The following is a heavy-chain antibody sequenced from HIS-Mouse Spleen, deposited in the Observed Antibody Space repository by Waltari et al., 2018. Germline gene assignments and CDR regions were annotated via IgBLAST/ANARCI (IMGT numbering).Heavy chain of an antibody. J-gene: IGHJ6*02. Sequence: EVQLVESGGGLVKPGGSLRLSCAASGFTFSSYSINWVRQAPGKGLEWVSSISSSSSYIYYADSVKGRFTISRDNAKNSLYLQMNSLRAEDTAVYYCARDQGGPAGYYGMDVWGQGTTVTVSS. V-gene: IGHV3-21*01. D-gene: IGHD6-25*01. CDR2: ISSSSSYI. CDR3: ARDQGGPAGYYGMDV. CDR1: GFTFSSYS.